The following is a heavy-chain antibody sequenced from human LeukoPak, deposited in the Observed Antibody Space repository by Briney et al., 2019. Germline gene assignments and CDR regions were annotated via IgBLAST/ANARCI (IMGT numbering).Heavy chain of an antibody. Sequence: GGSLRLSCAASGFTFSSYSMNWVRQAPGKGLEWVSYISSSSSTIYYADSVKGRFTISRDNAKNSLYLQMNSLRTEDTAVYYCAKGGKGNYFDYWGQGTLVTVSS. CDR2: ISSSSSTI. CDR3: AKGGKGNYFDY. D-gene: IGHD3-16*01. CDR1: GFTFSSYS. J-gene: IGHJ4*02. V-gene: IGHV3-48*01.